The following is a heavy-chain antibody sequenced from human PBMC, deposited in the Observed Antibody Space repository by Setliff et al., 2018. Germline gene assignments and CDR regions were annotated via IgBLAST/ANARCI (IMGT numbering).Heavy chain of an antibody. CDR3: VRDDADNYDAFDN. D-gene: IGHD3-22*01. J-gene: IGHJ3*02. V-gene: IGHV3-7*01. CDR1: GFSFSRHW. Sequence: PGGPLRLSCVVSGFSFSRHWMSWVRQAPGKGLEWVADIKQDGSTKYYLDSVKGRFTISRDNAKRSLYLQMNGLRADDTGVYYCVRDDADNYDAFDNWGQGTLVTVSS. CDR2: IKQDGSTK.